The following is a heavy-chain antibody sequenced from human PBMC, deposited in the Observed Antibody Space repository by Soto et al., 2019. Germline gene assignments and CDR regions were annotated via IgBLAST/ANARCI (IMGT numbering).Heavy chain of an antibody. V-gene: IGHV3-21*01. J-gene: IGHJ5*02. CDR2: ISSSSSYI. D-gene: IGHD2-21*02. Sequence: EVQLVESGGGLVKPGGSLRLSCAASGFTFSSYSMNWVRQAPGKGLEWVSSISSSSSYIYYADSVKGRFTISRDNAKNSLYLQMNSLRAEDTAVYYCARDRNVVTLYNWFDPWGQGTLVTVSS. CDR3: ARDRNVVTLYNWFDP. CDR1: GFTFSSYS.